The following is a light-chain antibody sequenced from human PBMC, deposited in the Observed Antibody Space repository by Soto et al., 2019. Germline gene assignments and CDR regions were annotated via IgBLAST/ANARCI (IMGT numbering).Light chain of an antibody. CDR2: NTN. V-gene: IGLV7-46*01. CDR3: LLSYSGARVWV. CDR1: TGAVTGSHY. Sequence: QAVVTQEPSLTVSPGGTVTLTCGSSTGAVTGSHYPYWLQQKPGQGPRTLIYNTNNKQSWTPARFSGSLLGGKAALTLSGAQPDDEADYYCLLSYSGARVWVFGGGTKVTDL. J-gene: IGLJ3*02.